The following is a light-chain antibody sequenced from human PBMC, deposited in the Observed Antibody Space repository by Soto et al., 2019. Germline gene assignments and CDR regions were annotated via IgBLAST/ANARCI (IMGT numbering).Light chain of an antibody. CDR3: QQRSNWPPIT. Sequence: IVLTQSPGTLSLSPGERATLSCRASQSVSISYLAWYQQKPGQAPRLLIYGASSRATGIPARFSGSGSGTDFTLTISSLEPEDFAVYYCQQRSNWPPITFGQGTRLEIK. CDR1: QSVSISY. V-gene: IGKV3D-20*02. CDR2: GAS. J-gene: IGKJ5*01.